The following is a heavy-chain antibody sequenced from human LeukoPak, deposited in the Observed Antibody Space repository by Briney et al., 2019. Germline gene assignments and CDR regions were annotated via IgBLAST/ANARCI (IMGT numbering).Heavy chain of an antibody. J-gene: IGHJ4*02. Sequence: GGSLGLSCAASGFTFSNYGMSWVRQALGKGLEWVSGISGSGGSTYYADSVKGRFTISRDNSKNTLFLQMNSLRAEDRAVYYCAKDSLRTVPKASFDSWGQETLVTVSS. CDR2: ISGSGGST. CDR1: GFTFSNYG. D-gene: IGHD2-2*01. V-gene: IGHV3-23*01. CDR3: AKDSLRTVPKASFDS.